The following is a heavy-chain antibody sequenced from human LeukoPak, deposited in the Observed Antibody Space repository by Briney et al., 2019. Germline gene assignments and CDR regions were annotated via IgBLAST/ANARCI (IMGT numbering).Heavy chain of an antibody. CDR1: GFTFSSYE. CDR2: ISSSGSTI. V-gene: IGHV3-48*03. J-gene: IGHJ6*04. Sequence: GGSLRLSCAASGFTFSSYEMNWVRQAPGKGLEWVSYISSSGSTIYYADSVKGRFTISRDNAKNSLFLQMNSLRAADTAVYYCAELGITMIGGVWGKGTTVTISS. D-gene: IGHD3-10*02. CDR3: AELGITMIGGV.